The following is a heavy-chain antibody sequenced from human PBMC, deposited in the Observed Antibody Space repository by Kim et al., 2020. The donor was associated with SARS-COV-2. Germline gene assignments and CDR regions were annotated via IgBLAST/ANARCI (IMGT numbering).Heavy chain of an antibody. Sequence: GGSLRLSCAASGFTFSNYAMSWVRQAPGKGLEWVSAISGRGGSTYYADSVKGRFTISRDNSKNTLYLQMNSLRAEDTAVYYCAKGEYYDSTKGTEYYYYGMDVWGQGTTVTVSS. J-gene: IGHJ6*02. CDR1: GFTFSNYA. V-gene: IGHV3-23*01. D-gene: IGHD3-22*01. CDR3: AKGEYYDSTKGTEYYYYGMDV. CDR2: ISGRGGST.